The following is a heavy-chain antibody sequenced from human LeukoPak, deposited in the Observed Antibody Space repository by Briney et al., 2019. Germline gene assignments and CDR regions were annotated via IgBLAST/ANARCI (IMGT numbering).Heavy chain of an antibody. Sequence: SETLSLTCTVSGGSISSSSYYWGWIRQPPGKGLEWIGSIYYSGSTYYNPSLKSRVTISVDTSKNQFSLKLSSVTAADTAVYYCARQRTGWRDAFDIWGQGTMVTVSS. CDR3: ARQRTGWRDAFDI. CDR2: IYYSGST. D-gene: IGHD3/OR15-3a*01. CDR1: GGSISSSSYY. V-gene: IGHV4-39*01. J-gene: IGHJ3*02.